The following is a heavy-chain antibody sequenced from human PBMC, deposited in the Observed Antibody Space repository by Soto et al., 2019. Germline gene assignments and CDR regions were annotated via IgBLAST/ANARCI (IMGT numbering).Heavy chain of an antibody. Sequence: RASVKVSCKASGYTYTSYAMHWARQAPGQRLEWMGWINAGNGNTKYSQKFQGRVTITRDTSASTAYMELSSLRPEDTAVYYCVGAVVPAALDVWGQGTTVTVSS. CDR1: GYTYTSYA. V-gene: IGHV1-3*01. CDR2: INAGNGNT. D-gene: IGHD2-2*01. CDR3: VGAVVPAALDV. J-gene: IGHJ6*02.